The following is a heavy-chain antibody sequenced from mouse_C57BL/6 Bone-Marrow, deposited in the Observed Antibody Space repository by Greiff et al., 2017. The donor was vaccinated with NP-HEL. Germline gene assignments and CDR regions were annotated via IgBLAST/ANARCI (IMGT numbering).Heavy chain of an antibody. CDR3: ARPHYGSSHYYAMDY. Sequence: QVQLQQSGAELARPGASVKLSCKASGYTFTSYGISWVKQRTGQGLEWIGEIYPRSGNTYYNEKFKGKATLTADKSSSTAYMELRSLTSEDSAVYFCARPHYGSSHYYAMDYWGQGTSVTVSS. D-gene: IGHD1-1*01. V-gene: IGHV1-81*01. CDR2: IYPRSGNT. CDR1: GYTFTSYG. J-gene: IGHJ4*01.